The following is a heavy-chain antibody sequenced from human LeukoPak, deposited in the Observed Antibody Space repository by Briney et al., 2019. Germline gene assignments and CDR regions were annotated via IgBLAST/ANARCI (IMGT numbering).Heavy chain of an antibody. V-gene: IGHV1-18*01. CDR1: GYTFTTYG. CDR2: ISAYNGNT. Sequence: GASVKVSCKASGYTFTTYGINWVRQAPGQGLEWMGWISAYNGNTNYAQNLQGRVTMTTDTSASTAYMELRSLRSDDTAVYYCARGYDSSRRGAFDIWGQGTMVTVSS. J-gene: IGHJ3*02. CDR3: ARGYDSSRRGAFDI. D-gene: IGHD3-22*01.